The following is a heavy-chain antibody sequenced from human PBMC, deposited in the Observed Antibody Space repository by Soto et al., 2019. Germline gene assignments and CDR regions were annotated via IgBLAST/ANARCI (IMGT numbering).Heavy chain of an antibody. V-gene: IGHV4-59*01. D-gene: IGHD3-16*01. J-gene: IGHJ3*02. CDR3: ARDKAARDLGGGYALEI. CDR2: IYYSGST. Sequence: PSGTLSLTCTVSRGSISSYYWSWIRQPPGKGLEWIGYIYYSGSTNYNPSIKSRVTISVDTSKSQFYLKLSSVNAADTAGYYCARDKAARDLGGGYALEIWGQGTMVTVSS. CDR1: RGSISSYY.